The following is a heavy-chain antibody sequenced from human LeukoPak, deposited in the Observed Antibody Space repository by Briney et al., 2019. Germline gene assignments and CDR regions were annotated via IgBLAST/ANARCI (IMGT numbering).Heavy chain of an antibody. CDR2: IYYSGST. J-gene: IGHJ5*02. D-gene: IGHD3-10*01. V-gene: IGHV4-39*01. CDR3: AKAVLLWFGELFDWFDP. Sequence: PSETLSLTCTVSGGSISSSSYYWGWIRQPPGKGLEWIGSIYYSGSTYYNPSLKSRVTIPVDTSKNQFSLKLSSVTAADTAVYYCAKAVLLWFGELFDWFDPWGQGTLVTVSS. CDR1: GGSISSSSYY.